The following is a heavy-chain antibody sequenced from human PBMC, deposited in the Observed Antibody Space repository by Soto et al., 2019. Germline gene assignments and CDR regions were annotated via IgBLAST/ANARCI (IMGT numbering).Heavy chain of an antibody. V-gene: IGHV2-5*02. D-gene: IGHD2-2*01. J-gene: IGHJ5*02. CDR3: AHRLGYGIRTSCRNWFDP. CDR2: IYWDDDK. Sequence: QITLKESGPTLVKPTQNLTLTCTFSGFSLTTTGVGVGWIRQPPGKALEWLALIYWDDDKRYSPSLKSRLTITKDTSKNQVVLTMTNVDPVDTATYYCAHRLGYGIRTSCRNWFDPWGQGTLVIVSS. CDR1: GFSLTTTGVG.